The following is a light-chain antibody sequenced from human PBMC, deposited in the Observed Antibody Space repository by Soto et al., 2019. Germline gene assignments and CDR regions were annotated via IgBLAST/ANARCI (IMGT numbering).Light chain of an antibody. CDR2: RAS. J-gene: IGKJ3*01. CDR1: QSVSSL. V-gene: IGKV3-15*01. CDR3: QQYNNWPS. Sequence: TRAADAQCLALGERGTLSCRASQSVSSLLAWYQQKPGQAPRLLIYRASTRATGIPARFSGSGSGTEFTLTISSVQREELAVYYCQQYNNWPSSGPGTKVDIK.